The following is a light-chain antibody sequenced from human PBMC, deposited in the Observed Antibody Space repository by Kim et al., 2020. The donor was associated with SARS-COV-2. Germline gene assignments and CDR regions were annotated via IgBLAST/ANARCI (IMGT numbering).Light chain of an antibody. CDR2: EVS. V-gene: IGLV2-8*01. J-gene: IGLJ2*01. CDR1: SSDVGAYNY. Sequence: GQSVTISCTGTSSDVGAYNYVSWFRQYPGKAPKLIIYEVSKRPSGVPDRFSGSKSGNTASLTVSGIQAEDEADYHCSSYGGSHNFVFGGGTQLTVL. CDR3: SSYGGSHNFV.